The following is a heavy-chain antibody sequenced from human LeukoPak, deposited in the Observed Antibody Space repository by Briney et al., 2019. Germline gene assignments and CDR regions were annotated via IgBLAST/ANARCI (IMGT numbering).Heavy chain of an antibody. V-gene: IGHV1-2*02. CDR3: ARTPVARRDWFDP. CDR1: GYTFTSYD. Sequence: GASVKVSCKASGYTFTSYDINWVRQAPGQGLEWMGWINPNSGGTNYAQKFQGRVTMTRDTSISTAYMELSRLRSDDTAVYYCARTPVARRDWFDPWGQGTLVTVSS. J-gene: IGHJ5*02. D-gene: IGHD6-19*01. CDR2: INPNSGGT.